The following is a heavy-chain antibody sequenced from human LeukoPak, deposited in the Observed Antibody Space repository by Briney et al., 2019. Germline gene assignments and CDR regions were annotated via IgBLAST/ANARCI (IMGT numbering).Heavy chain of an antibody. D-gene: IGHD1-14*01. J-gene: IGHJ4*02. CDR2: ISYDGSNK. V-gene: IGHV3-30-3*01. Sequence: GRSLRLSCAASGFTFSSYAMHWVRQAPGKGLERVAVISYDGSNKYYADSVKGRFTISRDNSKNTLYLQMNSLRAEDTAVYYCARDLRNQYYFDYWGQGTLVTVSS. CDR3: ARDLRNQYYFDY. CDR1: GFTFSSYA.